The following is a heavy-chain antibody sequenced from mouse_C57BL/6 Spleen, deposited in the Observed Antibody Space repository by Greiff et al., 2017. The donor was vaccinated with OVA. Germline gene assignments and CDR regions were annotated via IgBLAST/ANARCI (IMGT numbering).Heavy chain of an antibody. CDR1: GFTFSDYY. D-gene: IGHD1-1*01. J-gene: IGHJ2*01. CDR2: INYDGSST. CDR3: ARDRSYYGSSEYYIDY. V-gene: IGHV5-16*01. Sequence: EVQLVESEGGLVQPGSSMKLSCTASGFTFSDYYMAWVRQVPEKGLEWVANINYDGSSTYYLDSLKSRFIISRDNAKNILYLQMSSLKSEDTATYYCARDRSYYGSSEYYIDYWGQGTTLTVSS.